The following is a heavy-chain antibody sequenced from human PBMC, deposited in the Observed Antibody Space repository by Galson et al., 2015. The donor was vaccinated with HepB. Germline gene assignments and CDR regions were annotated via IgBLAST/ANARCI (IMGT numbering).Heavy chain of an antibody. D-gene: IGHD3-3*01. J-gene: IGHJ4*02. CDR3: AINGASIFGVVRGFDY. CDR1: GGSFSGYY. V-gene: IGHV4-34*01. CDR2: INHSGST. Sequence: ETLSLTCAVYGGSFSGYYWSWIRQPPGKGLEWIGEINHSGSTNYNPFLKSRVTISVDTSKNQFSLKLSSVTAADTAVYYCAINGASIFGVVRGFDYWGQGTLFTVSS.